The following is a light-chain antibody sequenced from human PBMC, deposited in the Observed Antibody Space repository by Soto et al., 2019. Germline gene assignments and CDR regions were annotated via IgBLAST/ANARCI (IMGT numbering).Light chain of an antibody. CDR1: SSNIGNNP. CDR3: AAWDDSQNAYV. V-gene: IGLV1-44*01. Sequence: QSVLTQPPSASATPGQRVTISCSGSSSNIGNNPVNWYRQLPGTAPKLLIYANNQRPSGVPDRFSGSKSGTSASLAISGLQSEDEADYYCAAWDDSQNAYVFGTGTRSPS. CDR2: ANN. J-gene: IGLJ1*01.